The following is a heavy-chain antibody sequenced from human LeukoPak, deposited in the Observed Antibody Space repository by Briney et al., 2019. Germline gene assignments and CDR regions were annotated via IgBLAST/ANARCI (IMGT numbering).Heavy chain of an antibody. D-gene: IGHD6-19*01. CDR1: GFTFSIYW. Sequence: GGSLRLSCEASGFTFSIYWMSWVRQTPGKGLEWVANIKEDGSEKDYVDSVKGRFIISRDNVKNSLYLQMNSLRPEDTAMYYCARDRAVAGLFDPWGQGTLVTVSS. CDR3: ARDRAVAGLFDP. CDR2: IKEDGSEK. J-gene: IGHJ5*02. V-gene: IGHV3-7*01.